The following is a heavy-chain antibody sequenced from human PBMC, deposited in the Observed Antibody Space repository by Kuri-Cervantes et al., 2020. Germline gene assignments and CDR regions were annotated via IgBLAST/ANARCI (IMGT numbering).Heavy chain of an antibody. V-gene: IGHV1-69*13. CDR1: GGTSSSYA. D-gene: IGHD5-18*01. J-gene: IGHJ3*02. Sequence: SVKVSCKASGGTSSSYAISWVRQAPGQGLEWMGGIIPIFGTANYAQKFQGRVAITADESTSTAYMELSSLRSEDTAVYYCARAEWEFDNTAMVPGAFDIWGQGTMVTVSS. CDR3: ARAEWEFDNTAMVPGAFDI. CDR2: IIPIFGTA.